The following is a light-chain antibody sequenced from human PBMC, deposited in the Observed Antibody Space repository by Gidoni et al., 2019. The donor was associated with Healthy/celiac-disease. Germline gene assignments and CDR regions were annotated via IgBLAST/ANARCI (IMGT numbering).Light chain of an antibody. Sequence: EIVLTHSPGTLSLSPGERATLSCRASQSVSSSYLAWYQQKPGQAPRLLIYGASSRATGIPDRFSGSGSGTDFTLTIGRLEPEDFAVYYCQQYGSSPPAITFGQGTRLEIK. V-gene: IGKV3-20*01. CDR3: QQYGSSPPAIT. J-gene: IGKJ5*01. CDR1: QSVSSSY. CDR2: GAS.